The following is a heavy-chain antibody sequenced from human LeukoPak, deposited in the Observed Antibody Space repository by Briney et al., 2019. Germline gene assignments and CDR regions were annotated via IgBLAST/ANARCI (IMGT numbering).Heavy chain of an antibody. CDR2: ISYDGSNK. Sequence: GGSLRLSCAASGFTFSSYGMHWVRQAPGKGLEWVAVISYDGSNKYYADSVKGRFTISRDNSKNTLYLQMNSLRAEDTAVYYCAKGLSGSYKLYYFYTDVWGKGTTVTVSS. J-gene: IGHJ6*03. CDR3: AKGLSGSYKLYYFYTDV. CDR1: GFTFSSYG. D-gene: IGHD1-26*01. V-gene: IGHV3-30*18.